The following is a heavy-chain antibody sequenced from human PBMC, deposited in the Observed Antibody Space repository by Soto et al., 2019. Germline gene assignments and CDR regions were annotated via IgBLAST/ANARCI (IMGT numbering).Heavy chain of an antibody. CDR2: IYIRGGT. V-gene: IGHV4-59*01. CDR1: GGSMTNSY. D-gene: IGHD6-13*01. CDR3: AREIASVVTDWFDA. Sequence: QVQLQESGPGLVKPSETLSLTCSVSGGSMTNSYWSWIRQPPGKGLEWIGYIYIRGGTNYNTSLGSRLTISVDTSKSQLSLRLTSVTAADTAVYYCAREIASVVTDWFDAWGQGTLVTVSS. J-gene: IGHJ5*02.